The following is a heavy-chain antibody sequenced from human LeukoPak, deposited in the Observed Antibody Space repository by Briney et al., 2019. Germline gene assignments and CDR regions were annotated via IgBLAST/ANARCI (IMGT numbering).Heavy chain of an antibody. CDR1: GFTFSSYG. Sequence: PGRSLRLSCAASGFTFSSYGMHWVRQAPGKGLEWVAVISYDGSNKYYADSVKGRFTISRDNSKNTLYLQMNSLRAEDTAVYYCAKDLGYSTAVDIWGQGTVVTVSS. V-gene: IGHV3-30*18. CDR2: ISYDGSNK. J-gene: IGHJ3*02. CDR3: AKDLGYSTAVDI. D-gene: IGHD3-16*01.